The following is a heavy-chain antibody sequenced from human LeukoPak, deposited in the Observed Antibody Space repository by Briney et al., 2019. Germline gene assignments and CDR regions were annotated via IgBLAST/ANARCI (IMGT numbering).Heavy chain of an antibody. D-gene: IGHD3-3*01. J-gene: IGHJ4*02. Sequence: EASVKVSFKSTGYTFTGYYMHWVRQAPGQGLEGMGRINPNSGGTNYAQKVQGRVTMTRDTSISTAYMELSRLRSDDTAVYYCARDESRITIFGVATYYFDCWGQGTLVTVSS. V-gene: IGHV1-2*06. CDR3: ARDESRITIFGVATYYFDC. CDR2: INPNSGGT. CDR1: GYTFTGYY.